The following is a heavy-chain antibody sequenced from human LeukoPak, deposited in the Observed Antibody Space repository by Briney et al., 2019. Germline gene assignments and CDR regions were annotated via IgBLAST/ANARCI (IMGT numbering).Heavy chain of an antibody. CDR1: RYTFTGYY. CDR3: ARSWGFGELLYVY. J-gene: IGHJ4*02. CDR2: INPNSGGT. D-gene: IGHD3-10*01. Sequence: ASVKVSCKASRYTFTGYYMHWVRQAPGQGLEWMGWINPNSGGTNYAQKFQGRVTMTRDTSISTAYMELSRLRSDDTAVYYCARSWGFGELLYVYWGQGTLVTVSS. V-gene: IGHV1-2*02.